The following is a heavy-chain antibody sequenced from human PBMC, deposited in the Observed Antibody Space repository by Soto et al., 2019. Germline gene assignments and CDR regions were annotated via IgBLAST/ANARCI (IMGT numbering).Heavy chain of an antibody. V-gene: IGHV6-1*01. CDR3: ARGQWVDFDY. Sequence: SQTLSLTCDISGDSVSSNSAAWNWIRQSPSRGLEWLGRTYYRSKWYNEYALSVKSRITINPDTSKNQFSLQLRSLTPEDTAVYYCARGQWVDFDYWDQGTLVTVSS. J-gene: IGHJ4*02. CDR1: GDSVSSNSAA. CDR2: TYYRSKWYN. D-gene: IGHD6-19*01.